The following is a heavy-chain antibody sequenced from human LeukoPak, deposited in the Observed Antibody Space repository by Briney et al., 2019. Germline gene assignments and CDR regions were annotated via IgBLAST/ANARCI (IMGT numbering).Heavy chain of an antibody. CDR1: GYSISSGYY. CDR3: ARSYNWNHGVGY. D-gene: IGHD1-14*01. Sequence: SETLSLTCTVSGYSISSGYYWGWIRQPPGKGLEWIGSIYHSGSTCYNPSLKSRVTISIDTSKNQFSLKLNSVTAADTAVYYCARSYNWNHGVGYWGQGTLVTVSS. V-gene: IGHV4-38-2*02. J-gene: IGHJ4*02. CDR2: IYHSGST.